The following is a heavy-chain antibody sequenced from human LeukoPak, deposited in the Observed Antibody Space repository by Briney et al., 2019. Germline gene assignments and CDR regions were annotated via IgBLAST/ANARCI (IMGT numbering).Heavy chain of an antibody. CDR2: ISYDGSNK. J-gene: IGHJ4*02. CDR1: GFPFSSYG. CDR3: ARAKCSSTSCYIAIDF. V-gene: IGHV3-30-3*01. D-gene: IGHD2-2*01. Sequence: PGGSLRLSCAASGFPFSSYGVNWVRQAPGKGLEWVAVISYDGSNKYYADSVKGRFTISRDNSKNTLYLQMNSLRAEDTAVYYCARAKCSSTSCYIAIDFWGQGTLVTVSS.